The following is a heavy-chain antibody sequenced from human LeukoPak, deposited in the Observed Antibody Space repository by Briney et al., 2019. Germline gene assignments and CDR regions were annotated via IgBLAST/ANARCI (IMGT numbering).Heavy chain of an antibody. CDR3: ARAFFGVVSYYYYGMDV. CDR1: GYTFTSYG. D-gene: IGHD3-3*01. Sequence: ASVKVSCKASGYTFTSYGISWVRQAPGQGLEWMGWISAYNGNTKYAQKLQGRVTMTTDTSTSTAYMELRSLRSDDTAVYYCARAFFGVVSYYYYGMDVWGQGTTVTVSS. CDR2: ISAYNGNT. V-gene: IGHV1-18*01. J-gene: IGHJ6*02.